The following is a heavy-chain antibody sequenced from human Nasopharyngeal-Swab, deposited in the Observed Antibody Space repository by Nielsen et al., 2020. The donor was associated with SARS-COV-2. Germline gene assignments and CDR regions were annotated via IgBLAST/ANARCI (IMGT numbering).Heavy chain of an antibody. V-gene: IGHV4-59*08. J-gene: IGHJ2*01. CDR3: ARQPRYSSGWYRYFDL. D-gene: IGHD6-19*01. CDR2: IYYSGST. CDR1: GGSMRSYY. Sequence: SETLSLPCTVSGGSMRSYYWNWIRQPPGKGLEWIGYIYYSGSTNYNPSLKSRVTISVDTSKNQFSLKLSSVTAADTAVYYCARQPRYSSGWYRYFDLWGRGTLVTVSS.